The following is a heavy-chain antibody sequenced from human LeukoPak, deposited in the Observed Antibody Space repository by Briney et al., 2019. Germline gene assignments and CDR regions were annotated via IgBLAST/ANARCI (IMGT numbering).Heavy chain of an antibody. CDR1: GGSISSYY. J-gene: IGHJ3*02. Sequence: ASETLSLTCTVSGGSISSYYWSWSRQHPGKGLEWIGYIYYSGSTYYNPSLKSRVTISVDTSKNQFSLKPSSVTAADTAVYYCARDLRGYCSGGSCPTDAFDIWGQGTMVTVSS. D-gene: IGHD2-15*01. CDR3: ARDLRGYCSGGSCPTDAFDI. CDR2: IYYSGST. V-gene: IGHV4-59*06.